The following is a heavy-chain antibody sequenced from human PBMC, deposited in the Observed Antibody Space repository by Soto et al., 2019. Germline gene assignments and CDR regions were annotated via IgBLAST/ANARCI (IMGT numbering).Heavy chain of an antibody. CDR3: ARGSTFGFHFDY. D-gene: IGHD3-16*01. J-gene: IGHJ4*02. V-gene: IGHV3-30-3*01. Sequence: GGSLRLSCAASGFTFSSYAMHWVRQAPGKGLEWVAVISYDGSNKYYADSVKGRFTISRDNSKNTLYLQMNSLRAEDTAVYYCARGSTFGFHFDYWGQGTLVTVSS. CDR2: ISYDGSNK. CDR1: GFTFSSYA.